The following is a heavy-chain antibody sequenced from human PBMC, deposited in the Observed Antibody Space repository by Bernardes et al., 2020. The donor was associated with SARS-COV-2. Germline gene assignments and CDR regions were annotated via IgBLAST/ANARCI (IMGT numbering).Heavy chain of an antibody. D-gene: IGHD6-19*01. J-gene: IGHJ4*02. CDR3: ARVSSGWYRFDF. Sequence: SETLSLTCTVSGGSISSYYWSWIRQPPGTGLEWIGYIYYSGSTNYNPSLKSRVTISVDTSKNQFSLKLSSVTAADTAVYYCARVSSGWYRFDFWGQGTLVTVSS. V-gene: IGHV4-59*01. CDR1: GGSISSYY. CDR2: IYYSGST.